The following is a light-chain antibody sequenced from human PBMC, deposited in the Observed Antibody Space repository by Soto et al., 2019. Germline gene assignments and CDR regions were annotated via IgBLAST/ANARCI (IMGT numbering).Light chain of an antibody. CDR3: TSYTSDSSVI. J-gene: IGLJ2*01. Sequence: QSALTQPASVSGSPGQSVTISCTGTSSDIGGYRYVSWYQQRPGKAPKLMIHDVTNRPSGVSDRFSGSKSGNTASLTISGLQAEDEADYYCTSYTSDSSVIFGEGTKLTVL. CDR1: SSDIGGYRY. CDR2: DVT. V-gene: IGLV2-14*03.